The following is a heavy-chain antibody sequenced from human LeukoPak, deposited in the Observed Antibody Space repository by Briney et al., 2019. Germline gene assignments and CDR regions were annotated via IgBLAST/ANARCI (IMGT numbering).Heavy chain of an antibody. CDR2: MESNPAGGRV. J-gene: IGHJ4*02. CDR1: GFTFVNAW. Sequence: GGSLRLSCAASGFTFVNAWMTWVRQASGKGLEWVGRMESNPAGGRVDYAAPVKGRFTISRDDSRSTLYLQLNNLGAEDTAVYYCTTLAFDVHYWGRGTLITVSS. D-gene: IGHD2/OR15-2a*01. V-gene: IGHV3-15*04. CDR3: TTLAFDVHY.